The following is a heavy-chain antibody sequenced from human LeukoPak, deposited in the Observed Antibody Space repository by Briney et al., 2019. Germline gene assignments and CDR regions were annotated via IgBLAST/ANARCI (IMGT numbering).Heavy chain of an antibody. D-gene: IGHD3-16*01. CDR2: IYSGGST. CDR3: ARAWGGGYFDY. V-gene: IGHV3-53*01. Sequence: PGGSLRLSCAASGFTVSSNYMSWVRQAPGKGLEWVSVIYSGGSTYYADSVKGRFTISRDNSKNTLYLQMNSLRAEDTAVYYWARAWGGGYFDYWGQGTLVTVSS. CDR1: GFTVSSNY. J-gene: IGHJ4*02.